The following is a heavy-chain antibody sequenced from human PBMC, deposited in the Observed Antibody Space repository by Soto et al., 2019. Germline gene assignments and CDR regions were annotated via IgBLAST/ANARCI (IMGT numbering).Heavy chain of an antibody. J-gene: IGHJ4*02. CDR3: ASGSSSSWYSSFDY. Sequence: EVQLVESGGGLVQPGGSLKLSCAASGFTFSGSAMHWVRQASGKGLEWVGRIRSKANSYATAYAASVKGRFTISRDDSKNTLYLQMNSLRAEDTAVYYCASGSSSSWYSSFDYWGQGTLVTVSS. D-gene: IGHD6-13*01. V-gene: IGHV3-73*02. CDR1: GFTFSGSA. CDR2: IRSKANSYAT.